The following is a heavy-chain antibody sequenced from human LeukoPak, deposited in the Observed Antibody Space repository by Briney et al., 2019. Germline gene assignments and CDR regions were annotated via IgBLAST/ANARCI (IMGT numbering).Heavy chain of an antibody. CDR3: ARGFSGTYSV. CDR1: GFTFSSYT. Sequence: GGSLRLSCAVSGFTFSSYTMNWVRQAPGKGLEWVSSIVGGSNYIYYADSVKGRFTISRDNAKNSLYLQMNSLRAEDTAVYYCARGFSGTYSVWGQGTLVTVSS. V-gene: IGHV3-21*01. CDR2: IVGGSNYI. J-gene: IGHJ4*02. D-gene: IGHD1-26*01.